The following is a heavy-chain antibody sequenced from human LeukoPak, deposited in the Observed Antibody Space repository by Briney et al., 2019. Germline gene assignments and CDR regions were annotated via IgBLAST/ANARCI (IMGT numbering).Heavy chain of an antibody. D-gene: IGHD3-16*01. CDR3: AREACREMGVMWPRLGGQDCRYDY. V-gene: IGHV1-24*01. CDR2: FDPEDGET. Sequence: ASVKVSCKVSGYTLTELSMHWVRQAPGKGLEWMGGFDPEDGETIYAQKFQGRVTMTEDTSTDTAYMELSSLRSDDTAVYYCAREACREMGVMWPRLGGQDCRYDYWGQGTLVTVSS. J-gene: IGHJ4*02. CDR1: GYTLTELS.